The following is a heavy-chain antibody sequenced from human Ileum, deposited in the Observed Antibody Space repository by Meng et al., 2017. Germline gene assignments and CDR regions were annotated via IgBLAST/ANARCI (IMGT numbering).Heavy chain of an antibody. CDR3: AKSGNFDAGGYYP. CDR1: GFTVSVNY. D-gene: IGHD3-22*01. CDR2: IYVDGRT. V-gene: IGHV3-66*01. J-gene: IGHJ5*02. Sequence: VQLVESGGGLVQPGGSLRLSGAASGFTVSVNYMSWVRQAPGKGLEWVSCIYVDGRTYYADSVKGRFTIFRDSSKNTLYLQMNSLRAEETAVYYCAKSGNFDAGGYYPWGQGTLVTVSS.